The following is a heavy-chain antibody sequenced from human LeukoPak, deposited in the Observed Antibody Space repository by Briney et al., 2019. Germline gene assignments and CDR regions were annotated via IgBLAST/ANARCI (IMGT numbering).Heavy chain of an antibody. CDR1: GYTFTSYD. J-gene: IGHJ6*02. D-gene: IGHD3-16*02. CDR3: ARGKSIDPYYYYGMDV. V-gene: IGHV1-8*01. Sequence: GASVKVSCKASGYTFTSYDINWVRQATGQGLEWIGWMNPNSGNTGYAQKFQGRVTMTRNTSISTAYMELSSLRSEDTAVYYCARGKSIDPYYYYGMDVWGQGTTVTVSS. CDR2: MNPNSGNT.